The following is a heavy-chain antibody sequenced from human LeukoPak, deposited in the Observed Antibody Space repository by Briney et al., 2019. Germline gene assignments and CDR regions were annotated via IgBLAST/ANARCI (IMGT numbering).Heavy chain of an antibody. CDR1: GFTFSGSA. V-gene: IGHV3-73*01. CDR3: TRDSGTYNWLDP. CDR2: IDKKDNFYAT. Sequence: GGSLRLSCAASGFTFSGSAIHWVRQSSGKGLEWVGHIDKKDNFYATASAASVTGRFTISRDDSKNTAYLQMNSLKTEDTALYYCTRDSGTYNWLDPWGQGTLVTVSS. J-gene: IGHJ5*02. D-gene: IGHD1-26*01.